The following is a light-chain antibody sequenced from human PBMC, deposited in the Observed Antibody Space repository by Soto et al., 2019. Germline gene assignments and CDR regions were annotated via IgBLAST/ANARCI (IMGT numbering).Light chain of an antibody. J-gene: IGKJ1*01. CDR2: WAS. CDR3: QQYYITPVT. CDR1: QTVLHGSNY. Sequence: DIVMTQSPDSLTVSLGERATINCKSSQTVLHGSNYLAWYQQKLGQPPKLLIYWASTWESGVPDRFSGSGSGTDFTLTINTLQAEDVAVYYCQQYYITPVTFGQGTKVEIK. V-gene: IGKV4-1*01.